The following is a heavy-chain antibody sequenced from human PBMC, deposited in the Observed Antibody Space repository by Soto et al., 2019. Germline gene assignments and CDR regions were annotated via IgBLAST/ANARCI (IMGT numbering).Heavy chain of an antibody. CDR1: GFTFSSYG. J-gene: IGHJ5*02. D-gene: IGHD6-13*01. CDR2: IWYDGSNK. CDR3: ARDNSSSWYGQTNWSDP. Sequence: PGGSLRLSCAASGFTFSSYGMHWVRQAPGKGLEWVAVIWYDGSNKYYADSVKGRFTISRDNSKNTLYLQMNSLRAEDTAVYYCARDNSSSWYGQTNWSDPWGQGTLVTVSS. V-gene: IGHV3-33*01.